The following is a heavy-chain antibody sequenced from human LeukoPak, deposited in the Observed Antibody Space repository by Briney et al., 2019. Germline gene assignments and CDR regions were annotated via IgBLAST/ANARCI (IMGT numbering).Heavy chain of an antibody. Sequence: ASVKVSCKASGYTFTGYYMHLVRQAPGQGLEWMGWINPNSGGTNYAQKFQGRVTMTRDTSISTAYMELSRLRSDDTAVYYCARGVLAGRPHNWFDPWGQGTLVTVSS. CDR3: ARGVLAGRPHNWFDP. CDR2: INPNSGGT. CDR1: GYTFTGYY. D-gene: IGHD6-6*01. J-gene: IGHJ5*02. V-gene: IGHV1-2*02.